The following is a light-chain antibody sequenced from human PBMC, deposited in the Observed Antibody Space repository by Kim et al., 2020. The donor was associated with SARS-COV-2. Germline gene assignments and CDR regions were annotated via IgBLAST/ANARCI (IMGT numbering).Light chain of an antibody. CDR1: QSVRSF. CDR2: DAS. CDR3: QQRSNWPLT. Sequence: EVVLTQSPATLSLSPGERATLSCRASQSVRSFLAWYQQKPGQAPRLLIYDASVRATDVPARFSGSGSETDFTLTIDSLEPEDFAVYYCQQRSNWPLTFGGGTKVDIK. J-gene: IGKJ4*01. V-gene: IGKV3-11*01.